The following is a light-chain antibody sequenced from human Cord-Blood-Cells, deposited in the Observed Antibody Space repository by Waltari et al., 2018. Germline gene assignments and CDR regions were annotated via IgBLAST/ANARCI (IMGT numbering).Light chain of an antibody. CDR1: NMGDND. V-gene: IGLV3-1*01. CDR3: QAWDSSTGGVV. J-gene: IGLJ2*01. Sequence: SYYLTQPPSASVSPPQTASTTCCSGNMGDNDACAYQQKPGQSPVLVIYQDSKRPSGIPERFSGSNSGNTATLTICGTQAMDEADYYCQAWDSSTGGVVFGGGTKLTVL. CDR2: QDS.